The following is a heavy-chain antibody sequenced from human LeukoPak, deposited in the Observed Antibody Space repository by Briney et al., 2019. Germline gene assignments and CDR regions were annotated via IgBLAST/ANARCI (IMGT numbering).Heavy chain of an antibody. CDR1: GGTFSSYA. V-gene: IGHV1-69*13. CDR3: ARAFDRGYSYTGFDY. Sequence: ASVKVSRKASGGTFSSYAINWVRQAPGQGLEWMGGIIPMFGTPNYAQKFQARVTITADESTSTAYMELSSLRSEDTAVYYCARAFDRGYSYTGFDYWGQGTLVTVSS. D-gene: IGHD5-18*01. J-gene: IGHJ4*02. CDR2: IIPMFGTP.